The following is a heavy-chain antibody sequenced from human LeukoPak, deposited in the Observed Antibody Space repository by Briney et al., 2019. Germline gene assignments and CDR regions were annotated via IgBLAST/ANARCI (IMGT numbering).Heavy chain of an antibody. Sequence: SETLSLTCAVYGGSFSGYYWSWIRQPPGKRLEWIGEINHSGSTNYNPSLKSRVTISVDTSKNQFSLKLSSVTAADTAVYYCARTPFDYGGNSGNYWGQGTLVTVSS. CDR1: GGSFSGYY. V-gene: IGHV4-34*01. CDR3: ARTPFDYGGNSGNY. CDR2: INHSGST. J-gene: IGHJ4*02. D-gene: IGHD4-23*01.